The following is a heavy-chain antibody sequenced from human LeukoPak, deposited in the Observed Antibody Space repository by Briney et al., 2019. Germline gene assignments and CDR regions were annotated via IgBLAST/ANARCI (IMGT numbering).Heavy chain of an antibody. J-gene: IGHJ4*02. CDR3: ARWGGSSYGNAIDY. D-gene: IGHD5-18*01. CDR2: IIPIFGTA. Sequence: SVKLSCKASGGTFSSYALSWVRQAPGQGLEWMGGIIPIFGTANYAQKLQGRVTITADESTSTAYMELSSLRSEGTAVYYCARWGGSSYGNAIDYWGQGTLVTVSS. V-gene: IGHV1-69*13. CDR1: GGTFSSYA.